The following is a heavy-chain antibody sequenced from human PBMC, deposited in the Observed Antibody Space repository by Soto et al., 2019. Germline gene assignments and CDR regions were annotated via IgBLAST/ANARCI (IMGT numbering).Heavy chain of an antibody. CDR2: IKSKTDGGTT. V-gene: IGHV3-15*07. J-gene: IGHJ4*02. CDR1: GFTFSNAW. D-gene: IGHD1-26*01. CDR3: TTTWSYHFDC. Sequence: EVQLVESGGGLRQPGGSLRLSCAASGFTFSNAWLIWVRQAPGKGLEWVCRIKSKTDGGTTDYAAPVKGRFTISRDDSKNTLYLQMNSLKTEDTAVYYCTTTWSYHFDCWGQGTLVTVSS.